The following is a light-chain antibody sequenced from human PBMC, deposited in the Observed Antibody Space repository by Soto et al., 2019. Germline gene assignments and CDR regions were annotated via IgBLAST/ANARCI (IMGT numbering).Light chain of an antibody. CDR3: QQYNTYST. J-gene: IGKJ5*01. CDR2: KAS. Sequence: IQMTQSSSSLSAFVRDRVTITCRASQSITSWLAWYQQKPGKAPKLLIYKASSLESGVPSRFSGSGSGTEFTLTISSLQHDDFATYYCQQYNTYSTFGQGTRLEIK. CDR1: QSITSW. V-gene: IGKV1-5*03.